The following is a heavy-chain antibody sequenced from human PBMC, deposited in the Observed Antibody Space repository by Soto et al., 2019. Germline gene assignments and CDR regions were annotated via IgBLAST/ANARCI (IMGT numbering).Heavy chain of an antibody. V-gene: IGHV4-34*01. Sequence: LQPMSLTCAVDGGTFGGYYWSRIRQPPGKGLEWIGEINHSGSTNYNPSLKSRVTISVDTSKNQFSLKLSSVTAADTAVYYCARYVSGQLCFYYMDVWGKGTTVTVSS. D-gene: IGHD6-6*01. J-gene: IGHJ6*03. CDR3: ARYVSGQLCFYYMDV. CDR1: GGTFGGYY. CDR2: INHSGST.